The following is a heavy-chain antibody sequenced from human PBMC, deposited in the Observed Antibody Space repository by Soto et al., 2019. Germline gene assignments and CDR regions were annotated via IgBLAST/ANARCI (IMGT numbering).Heavy chain of an antibody. Sequence: HPGGSLRLSCAASVFTFSSYGMHWVRQAPGKGLEWVAVIWYDGSNKYYADSVKGRFTISRDNSKNTLYLQMNSLRAEDTAVYYCARGIAEDYYYGMDVWGQGTTVTVSS. CDR2: IWYDGSNK. V-gene: IGHV3-33*01. CDR3: ARGIAEDYYYGMDV. CDR1: VFTFSSYG. D-gene: IGHD6-13*01. J-gene: IGHJ6*02.